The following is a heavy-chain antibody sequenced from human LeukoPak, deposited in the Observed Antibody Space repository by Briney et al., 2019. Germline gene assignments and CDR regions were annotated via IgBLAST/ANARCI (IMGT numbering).Heavy chain of an antibody. CDR3: ARDDGGSYGY. V-gene: IGHV3-21*01. D-gene: IGHD1-26*01. CDR2: ISTSSSYI. CDR1: GFTFSTYT. J-gene: IGHJ4*02. Sequence: GGSLRLSCAASGFTFSTYTMNWVRQAPGKGLEWVSFISTSSSYIYYADSMKGRFTISRDNAKNSLYLQMNSLRAGDTAVYYCARDDGGSYGYWGQGTLVTVSS.